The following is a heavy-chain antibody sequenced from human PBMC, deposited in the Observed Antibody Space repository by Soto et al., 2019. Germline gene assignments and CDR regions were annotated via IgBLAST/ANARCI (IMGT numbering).Heavy chain of an antibody. V-gene: IGHV4-59*01. D-gene: IGHD3-10*01. J-gene: IGHJ5*02. CDR3: ARDWDSSGLFDP. CDR1: GASITTYY. CDR2: ISYSGST. Sequence: SETLSLTCSVSGASITTYYWSWIRQPPGKGLEWIGSISYSGSTKYNPSLESRVMISLDTSKNQFSLRLTSVTAADTALYYCARDWDSSGLFDPWGQGALVTVSS.